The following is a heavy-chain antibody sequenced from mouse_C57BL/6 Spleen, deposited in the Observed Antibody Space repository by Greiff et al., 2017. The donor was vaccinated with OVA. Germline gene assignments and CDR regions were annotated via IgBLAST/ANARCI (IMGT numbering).Heavy chain of an antibody. J-gene: IGHJ2*01. CDR2: IYPGGGDT. D-gene: IGHD4-1*01. CDR1: GYAFSSSW. V-gene: IGHV1-82*01. CDR3: ARESSNWAFDY. Sequence: QVQLQQSGPELVKPGASVKISCKASGYAFSSSWMNWVKQRPGKGLEWIGRIYPGGGDTNYNGKFKGKATLTADKSSSTAYMQLSSLTSEDSAVYFCARESSNWAFDYWGQGTTLTVSS.